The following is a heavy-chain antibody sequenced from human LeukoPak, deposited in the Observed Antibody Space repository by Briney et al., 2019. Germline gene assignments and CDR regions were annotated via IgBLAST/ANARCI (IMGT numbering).Heavy chain of an antibody. D-gene: IGHD2-21*01. J-gene: IGHJ3*02. CDR3: AREVPTYCGGDCYLNHDAFDI. CDR2: INPNSGGT. Sequence: GASVKVSCKASGYTFTGYYIHWVRQAPGQGLEWMGWINPNSGGTNYAQKLQGRVTMTRDTSISTAYMELSRLRSDDTAVYYCAREVPTYCGGDCYLNHDAFDIWGQGTMVTVSS. CDR1: GYTFTGYY. V-gene: IGHV1-2*02.